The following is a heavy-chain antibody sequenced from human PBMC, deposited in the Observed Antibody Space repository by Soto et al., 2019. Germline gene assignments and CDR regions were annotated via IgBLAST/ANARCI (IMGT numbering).Heavy chain of an antibody. CDR1: GGSISSGGYY. J-gene: IGHJ4*02. Sequence: QVQLQESGPGLVKPSQTLSLTCTVSGGSISSGGYYWSWIRQHPGKGLEWIGYIYYSGSTYYNPSLKSRITISVDTSQNQFSLNLSSVTAADTAVYYCARDRGGYAPFDNWGQGTLVTVSS. D-gene: IGHD5-12*01. CDR2: IYYSGST. CDR3: ARDRGGYAPFDN. V-gene: IGHV4-31*03.